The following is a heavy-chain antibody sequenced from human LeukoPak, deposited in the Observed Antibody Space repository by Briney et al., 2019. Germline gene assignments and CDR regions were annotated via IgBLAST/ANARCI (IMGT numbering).Heavy chain of an antibody. D-gene: IGHD2-15*01. CDR3: ARDHQSLYCSGGSCYTD. V-gene: IGHV4-39*02. J-gene: IGHJ4*02. Sequence: SETLSLTCTVSGGSISSSSYYWGWIRQPPGKGLEWIGSIYYSGSTYYNPSLKSRVTISVDTSKNQFSLKLSSVTAADTAVYYCARDHQSLYCSGGSCYTDWGQGTLVTVSS. CDR1: GGSISSSSYY. CDR2: IYYSGST.